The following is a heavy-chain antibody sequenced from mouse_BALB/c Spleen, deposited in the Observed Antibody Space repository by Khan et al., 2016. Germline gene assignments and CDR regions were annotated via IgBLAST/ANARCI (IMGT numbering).Heavy chain of an antibody. Sequence: EVQLQESGPELEKPGASVKISCKASGYSFTGYIVNWVKQSNGKSLEWIGNIDPYYGGTTYNQKFKGKATLTVDKSSSTAYMQLKSLTSEDSAVYYGEKGYAAWFAYWGQGTLVTVSA. CDR1: GYSFTGYI. CDR3: EKGYAAWFAY. D-gene: IGHD2-14*01. CDR2: IDPYYGGT. J-gene: IGHJ3*01. V-gene: IGHV1-39*01.